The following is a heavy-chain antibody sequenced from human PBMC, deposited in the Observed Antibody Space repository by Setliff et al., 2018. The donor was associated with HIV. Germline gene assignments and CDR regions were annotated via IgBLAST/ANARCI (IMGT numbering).Heavy chain of an antibody. J-gene: IGHJ3*02. D-gene: IGHD3-10*01. V-gene: IGHV3-23*01. Sequence: GGSLRLSCAASGFTFRSYAMNWVRQAPGLGLEWVSSISDTGDNTYSANSVKGRFTISRDNSRNTLYLQMDSLRAEDTALYYCAKQMKSMGPYDGFDIWGQGTMVTVSS. CDR2: ISDTGDNT. CDR3: AKQMKSMGPYDGFDI. CDR1: GFTFRSYA.